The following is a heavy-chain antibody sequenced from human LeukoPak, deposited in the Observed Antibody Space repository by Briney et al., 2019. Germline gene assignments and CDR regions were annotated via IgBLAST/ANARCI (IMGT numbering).Heavy chain of an antibody. CDR2: IFPSGNT. D-gene: IGHD6-25*01. J-gene: IGHJ4*02. V-gene: IGHV4-30-2*01. CDR3: AGEHSGSYRFDY. Sequence: SQTLSLTCAVSGGSISSGGYSWIWIRQPPGKGLQLIGYIFPSGNTYYNPSLKSRVTISVDTSKSQFSLELSSVTAADTAVYYCAGEHSGSYRFDYWGQGTLVTVSS. CDR1: GGSISSGGYS.